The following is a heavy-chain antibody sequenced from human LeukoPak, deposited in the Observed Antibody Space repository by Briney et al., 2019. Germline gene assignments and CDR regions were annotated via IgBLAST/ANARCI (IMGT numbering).Heavy chain of an antibody. CDR3: AREYGVAAAFGAFDI. CDR1: GYTFTSYD. V-gene: IGHV1-8*01. D-gene: IGHD6-13*01. Sequence: ASVKVSCKASGYTFTSYDINWVRQATGQGLERMGWMNPNSGNTGYAQKLQGRVTMTTDTSASTAYMELSSLRSEDMAVYYCAREYGVAAAFGAFDIWGQGTMVTVSS. J-gene: IGHJ3*02. CDR2: MNPNSGNT.